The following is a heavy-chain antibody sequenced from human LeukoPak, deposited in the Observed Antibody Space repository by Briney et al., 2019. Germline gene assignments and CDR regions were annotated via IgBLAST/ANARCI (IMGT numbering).Heavy chain of an antibody. Sequence: GASVKVSCKASGYTFTGYYMHWVRQAPGQGLEWMGWINPNSGGTNYAQKFQGRVTMTRDTSISTAYMELSRLRSDDTAVYYCARAYSSSWYQSPPNDYWGQGTLVTVSS. CDR3: ARAYSSSWYQSPPNDY. J-gene: IGHJ4*02. CDR2: INPNSGGT. V-gene: IGHV1-2*02. D-gene: IGHD6-13*01. CDR1: GYTFTGYY.